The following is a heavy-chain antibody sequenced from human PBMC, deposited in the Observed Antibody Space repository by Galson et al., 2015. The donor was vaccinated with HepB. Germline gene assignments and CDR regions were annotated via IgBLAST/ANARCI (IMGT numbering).Heavy chain of an antibody. J-gene: IGHJ4*02. CDR2: ISYDGSNK. V-gene: IGHV3-30*04. CDR1: GFTFSSYA. D-gene: IGHD3-9*01. Sequence: SLRLSCAASGFTFSSYAMHWVRQAPGKGLEWVAVISYDGSNKYYADSVKGRFTISRDNSKNTLYLQMNSLRAEDTAVYYCARDQAYYDILTGYYDYWGQGTLVTVSS. CDR3: ARDQAYYDILTGYYDY.